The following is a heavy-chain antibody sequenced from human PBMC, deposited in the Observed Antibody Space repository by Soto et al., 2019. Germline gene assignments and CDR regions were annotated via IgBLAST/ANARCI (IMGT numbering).Heavy chain of an antibody. CDR2: IYHSGST. CDR3: ARAYSDGYCTNGVCYTANGMDV. Sequence: SETLSLTCAVSGGSISSSNWWSWVRQPPGKGLEWIGEIYHSGSTNYNPSLKSRVTISVDKSKNQSSLKLSSVTAADTAVYYCARAYSDGYCTNGVCYTANGMDVWGQGTTVTVS. J-gene: IGHJ6*02. V-gene: IGHV4-4*02. D-gene: IGHD2-8*01. CDR1: GGSISSSNW.